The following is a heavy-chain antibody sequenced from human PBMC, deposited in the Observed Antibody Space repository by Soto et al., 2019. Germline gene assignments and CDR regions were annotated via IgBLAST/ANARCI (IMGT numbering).Heavy chain of an antibody. Sequence: EVQLVESGGGLVQPGGSLRLSCAASGFTFSSYSMNWVRQAPGKGLEWVSYISSSSSTIYYADSVKGRFTISRDNAKNSLYLQMNSLRAEDTAVYYCARDLPVLLWLGELFDAFDIWGQGTMVTVSS. CDR3: ARDLPVLLWLGELFDAFDI. CDR1: GFTFSSYS. J-gene: IGHJ3*02. CDR2: ISSSSSTI. D-gene: IGHD3-10*01. V-gene: IGHV3-48*01.